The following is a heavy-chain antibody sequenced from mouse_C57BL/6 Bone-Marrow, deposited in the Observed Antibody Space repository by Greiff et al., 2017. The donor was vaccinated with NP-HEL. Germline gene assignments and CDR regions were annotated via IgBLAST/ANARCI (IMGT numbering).Heavy chain of an antibody. CDR3: TRSLNWDAFAY. V-gene: IGHV1-15*01. CDR2: IDPETGGT. J-gene: IGHJ3*01. Sequence: VQVVESGAELVRPGASVTLSCKASGYTFTDYEMHWVKQTPVHGLEWIGAIDPETGGTAYNQKFKGKAILTADKSSSTAYMELRSLTSEDSAVYYCTRSLNWDAFAYWGQGTLVTVSA. CDR1: GYTFTDYE. D-gene: IGHD4-1*01.